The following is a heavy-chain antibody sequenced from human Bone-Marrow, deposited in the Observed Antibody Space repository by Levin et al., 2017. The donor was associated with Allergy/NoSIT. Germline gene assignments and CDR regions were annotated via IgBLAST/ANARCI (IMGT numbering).Heavy chain of an antibody. V-gene: IGHV3-21*01. J-gene: IGHJ5*01. CDR3: ARDWASGLIPRDVWFDS. CDR2: IGSSSTFI. D-gene: IGHD3-10*01. Sequence: GGSLRLSCAASGFTFYTFGMNWVRQAPGKGLEWVSSIGSSSTFIKYADSVNGRFSISRDNAKSSLYLQMNSLTVEDTGVYYCARDWASGLIPRDVWFDSWGRGALVTVSS. CDR1: GFTFYTFG.